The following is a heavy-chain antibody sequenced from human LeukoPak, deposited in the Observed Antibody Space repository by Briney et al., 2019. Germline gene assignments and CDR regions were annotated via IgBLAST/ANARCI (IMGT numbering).Heavy chain of an antibody. V-gene: IGHV3-23*01. CDR2: ISGSGGST. CDR1: GFTFSSYA. J-gene: IGHJ4*02. CDR3: ARPPVQWLVRGYFDY. Sequence: GGSLRLSCAASGFTFSSYAMSWVRQAPGKGLEWVSAISGSGGSTYYADSVKGRFTISRDNSKNTLYLQMNSLRAEDTAVYYCARPPVQWLVRGYFDYWGQGTLVTASS. D-gene: IGHD6-19*01.